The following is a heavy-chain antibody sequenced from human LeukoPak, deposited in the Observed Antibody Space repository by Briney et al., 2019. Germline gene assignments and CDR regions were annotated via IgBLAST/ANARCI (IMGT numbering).Heavy chain of an antibody. Sequence: GGSLRLSCAASGFTFSTYGMHWVRQAPGKGLEWVSSISSSSSYIYYADSVKGRFTISRDNAKNSLYLQMNSLRAEDTAVYYCAREVSSRYYYDSSGYHDYWGQGTLVTVSS. CDR3: AREVSSRYYYDSSGYHDY. J-gene: IGHJ4*02. D-gene: IGHD3-22*01. V-gene: IGHV3-21*01. CDR2: ISSSSSYI. CDR1: GFTFSTYG.